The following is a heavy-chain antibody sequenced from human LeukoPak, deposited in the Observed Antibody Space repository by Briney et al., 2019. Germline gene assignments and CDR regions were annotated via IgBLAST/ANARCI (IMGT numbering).Heavy chain of an antibody. CDR3: ARGQYIVVVPAAIPSYDYYGMDV. V-gene: IGHV1-46*01. CDR1: GYTFISYQ. D-gene: IGHD2-2*01. CDR2: INPTGGST. Sequence: ASVKVSCKASGYTFISYQMHWVRQAPGQGLEWMGIINPTGGSTSHAQKFQGRVTMTRDTSTSTVYMELRSLRPDDTAVYYCARGQYIVVVPAAIPSYDYYGMDVWGQGTTVTVSS. J-gene: IGHJ6*02.